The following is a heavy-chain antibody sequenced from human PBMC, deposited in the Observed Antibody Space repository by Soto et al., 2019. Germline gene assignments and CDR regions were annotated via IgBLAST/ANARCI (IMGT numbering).Heavy chain of an antibody. CDR1: GFTFSNYG. J-gene: IGHJ6*02. D-gene: IGHD3-10*01. V-gene: IGHV3-33*01. CDR3: ASDDEYSGNGMDV. CDR2: ILNDGSNR. Sequence: QVQLVESGGGVVQPGRSLRLSCAASGFTFSNYGMHWVRQAPGKGLEWVAVILNDGSNRYHADSVKDRFTISRDNSKNMLYLQMNSLTAEDTAVYYCASDDEYSGNGMDVWGQWTTVTVS.